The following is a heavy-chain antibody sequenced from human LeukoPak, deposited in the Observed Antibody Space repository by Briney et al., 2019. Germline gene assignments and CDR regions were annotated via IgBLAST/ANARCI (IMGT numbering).Heavy chain of an antibody. CDR2: IIPIFGTA. CDR1: GGTFSSYA. Sequence: GASVKVSCKASGGTFSSYAISWVRQAPGQGLEWMGGIIPIFGTANYAQKFQGRVTITTDESTSTAYMELSSLRSEDTAVYYCARDGKECSGGSCYPNWFDPWGQGTLVTVSS. D-gene: IGHD2-15*01. V-gene: IGHV1-69*05. CDR3: ARDGKECSGGSCYPNWFDP. J-gene: IGHJ5*02.